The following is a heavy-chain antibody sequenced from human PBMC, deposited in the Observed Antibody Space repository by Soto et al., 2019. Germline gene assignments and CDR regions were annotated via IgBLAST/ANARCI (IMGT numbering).Heavy chain of an antibody. CDR3: AREHGDAYGDYGYYYYYYMDV. V-gene: IGHV6-1*01. Sequence: SQTLSLTCAISGDSVSSNSAAWNWIRQSPSRGLEWLGRTCYRSKWYNDYAVSVKSRITINPDTSKNQFSLQLNSVTPEDTAVYYCAREHGDAYGDYGYYYYYYMDVWGKGTTVTVSS. CDR1: GDSVSSNSAA. D-gene: IGHD4-17*01. J-gene: IGHJ6*03. CDR2: TCYRSKWYN.